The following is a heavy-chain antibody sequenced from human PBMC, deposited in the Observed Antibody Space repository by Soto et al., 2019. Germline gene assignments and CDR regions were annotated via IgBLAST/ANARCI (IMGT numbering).Heavy chain of an antibody. CDR2: IYYSGST. D-gene: IGHD6-19*01. CDR3: ARYPGKQAVRDAFDI. V-gene: IGHV4-39*01. J-gene: IGHJ3*02. Sequence: PSETLSLTCTVSGGSISSSSYYWGWIRQPPGKGLEWIGSIYYSGSTYYNPSLKSRVTISVDTSKNQFSLKLSSVTAADTAVYYCARYPGKQAVRDAFDIWGQGTMVTVSS. CDR1: GGSISSSSYY.